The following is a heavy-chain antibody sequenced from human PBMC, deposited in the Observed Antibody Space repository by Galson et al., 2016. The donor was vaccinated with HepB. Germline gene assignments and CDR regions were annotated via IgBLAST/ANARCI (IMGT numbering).Heavy chain of an antibody. CDR1: GFTFTSFS. D-gene: IGHD6-13*01. CDR3: ARGTQRSTSWSRRLVYYYGLDV. J-gene: IGHJ6*02. CDR2: ISSSSGTI. Sequence: SLRLSCAVSGFTFTSFSMNWVRQAPGKGLEWISFISSSSGTIHYADSVKGRFTISRDNARNSLYLQVNSLRDEDTAVYYCARGTQRSTSWSRRLVYYYGLDVWGQGTTVTVSS. V-gene: IGHV3-48*02.